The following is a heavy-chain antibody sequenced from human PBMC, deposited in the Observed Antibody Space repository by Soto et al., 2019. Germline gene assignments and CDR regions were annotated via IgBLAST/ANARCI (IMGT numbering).Heavy chain of an antibody. V-gene: IGHV3-23*01. Sequence: PVGSLRLSCEGSGSTFTDFTMTWVRQAPGKGLEWVSAISGDGLSTYYAGSVKGRFTISRDNSKTTLYLQMNSLRAEDTAAYYCARRPDAFDIWGRGTMVTVSS. CDR3: ARRPDAFDI. CDR1: GSTFTDFT. CDR2: ISGDGLST. J-gene: IGHJ3*02.